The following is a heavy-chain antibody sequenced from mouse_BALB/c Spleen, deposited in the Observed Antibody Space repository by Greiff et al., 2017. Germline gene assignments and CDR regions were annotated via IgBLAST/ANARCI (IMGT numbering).Heavy chain of an antibody. J-gene: IGHJ4*01. CDR2: ISYSGST. V-gene: IGHV3-8*02. CDR3: AITTVVARAMDY. CDR1: GDSITSGY. Sequence: EVMLVESGPSLVKPSQTLSLTCSVTGDSITSGYWNWIRKFPGNKLEYMGYISYSGSTYYNPSLKSRISITRDTSKNQYYLQLNSVTTEDTATYYCAITTVVARAMDYWGQGTSVTVSS. D-gene: IGHD1-1*01.